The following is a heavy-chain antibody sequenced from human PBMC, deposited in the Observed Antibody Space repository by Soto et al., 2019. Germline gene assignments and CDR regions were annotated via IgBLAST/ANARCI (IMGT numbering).Heavy chain of an antibody. CDR2: IRSKANSYAT. CDR3: TSPNQQTVHGGYYYYYGMDV. D-gene: IGHD3-16*01. Sequence: EVQLVESGGGLVQPGGSLKLSCAASGFTFSGSAMHWVRQASGKGLEWVGRIRSKANSYATAYAASVKGRFTISRDDSKNTAYLQMNSLKTEDTDVYYCTSPNQQTVHGGYYYYYGMDVWGQGTTVTVSS. J-gene: IGHJ6*02. V-gene: IGHV3-73*02. CDR1: GFTFSGSA.